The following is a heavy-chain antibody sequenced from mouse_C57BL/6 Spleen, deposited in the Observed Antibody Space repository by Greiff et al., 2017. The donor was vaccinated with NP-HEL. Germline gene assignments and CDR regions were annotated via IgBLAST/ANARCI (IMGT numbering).Heavy chain of an antibody. J-gene: IGHJ1*03. CDR3: AKMITTRGYFDV. Sequence: VQLVESGPGLVQPSQSLSITCPVSGFSLTSYGVHWVRQSPGKGLELLGVIWRGGSTDYNAAFMSRLSITKDNSKSQVFFKMNSLQADDTAIYYCAKMITTRGYFDVWGTGTTVTVSS. D-gene: IGHD2-4*01. V-gene: IGHV2-5*01. CDR1: GFSLTSYG. CDR2: IWRGGST.